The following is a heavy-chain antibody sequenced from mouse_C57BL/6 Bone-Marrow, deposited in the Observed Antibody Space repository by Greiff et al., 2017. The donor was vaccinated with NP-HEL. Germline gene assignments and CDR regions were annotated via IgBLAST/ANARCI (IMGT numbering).Heavy chain of an antibody. V-gene: IGHV1-64*01. CDR3: ERAVMVTTGEAWFAY. J-gene: IGHJ3*01. CDR1: GYTFTSYW. Sequence: QVQLQQPGAELVKPGASVKLSCKASGYTFTSYWMHWVKQRPGQGLEWIGMIHPNSGSTNYNEKFKSKATLTVDKSSSTAYMQLSSLTSEDSAVYYCERAVMVTTGEAWFAYWGQGTLVTVSA. CDR2: IHPNSGST. D-gene: IGHD2-2*01.